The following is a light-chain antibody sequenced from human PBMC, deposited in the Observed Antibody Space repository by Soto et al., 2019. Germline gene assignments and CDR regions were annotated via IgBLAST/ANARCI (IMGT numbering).Light chain of an antibody. CDR2: DVS. CDR3: CSYTNSNTSKIV. V-gene: IGLV2-14*03. Sequence: QSALTQPASVSGSPGQSITISCTGTSSDVGGFNYVSWYQQHPGKAPKFMIYDVSNRPSGVSNRFSGSKSGNTASLTISGSQAEAEAEDDYCSYTNSNTSKIVFGTGTKVTVL. CDR1: SSDVGGFNY. J-gene: IGLJ1*01.